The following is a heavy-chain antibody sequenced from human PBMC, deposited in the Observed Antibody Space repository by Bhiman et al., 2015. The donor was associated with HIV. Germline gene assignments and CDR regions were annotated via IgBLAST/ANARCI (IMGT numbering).Heavy chain of an antibody. D-gene: IGHD1-1*01. Sequence: EVQLVESGGGLVKPGGSLRLSCAASGLTFSNAWMSWVRQAPGKGLEWVGRIKSKTDGGTTDYAAPVKGRFTISRDDSKNTLYLQMKSLKTEDTGVYYCATGNPGGTYVYYFDYWGQGTLVTVSS. V-gene: IGHV3-15*01. CDR2: IKSKTDGGTT. CDR1: GLTFSNAW. CDR3: ATGNPGGTYVYYFDY. J-gene: IGHJ4*02.